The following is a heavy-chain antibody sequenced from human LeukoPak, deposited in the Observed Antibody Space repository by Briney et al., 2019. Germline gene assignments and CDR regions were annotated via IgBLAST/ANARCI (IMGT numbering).Heavy chain of an antibody. CDR2: TSYDGSNK. V-gene: IGHV3-30-3*01. D-gene: IGHD3-10*01. CDR1: GFTFSSYT. CDR3: ARDWGVDS. Sequence: GGSLRLSCAVSGFTFSSYTMVWVRQAPGKGLEWVAVTSYDGSNKYYADSVKGRFTISRDNSNNTLYLQMNSLRAEDTAVYYCARDWGVDSWGQGTLVTVSS. J-gene: IGHJ4*02.